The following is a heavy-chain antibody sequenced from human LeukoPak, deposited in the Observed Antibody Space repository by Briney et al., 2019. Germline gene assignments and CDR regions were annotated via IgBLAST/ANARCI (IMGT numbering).Heavy chain of an antibody. V-gene: IGHV3-23*01. J-gene: IGHJ4*02. D-gene: IGHD2-21*01. Sequence: PGGSLRLSCAASGFTFSSYAMGWVRQAPGKELQWVSAIGDDGAATYYADSVKGRFTISRDNSKNKLYLQMNSLRAEDTAVYYCAKASSLLRGPMVIYFFDFWGQGTLVTVSS. CDR2: IGDDGAAT. CDR3: AKASSLLRGPMVIYFFDF. CDR1: GFTFSSYA.